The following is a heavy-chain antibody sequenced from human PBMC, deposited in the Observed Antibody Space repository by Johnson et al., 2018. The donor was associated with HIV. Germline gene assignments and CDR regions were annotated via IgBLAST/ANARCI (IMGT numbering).Heavy chain of an antibody. J-gene: IGHJ3*02. V-gene: IGHV3-NL1*01. Sequence: VHLVESGGGLVQPGRSLRLSCAASGFTFDDYAMHWVRQAPGKGLEWVSGIYSGGSTYYADSVEGRFTISRDNSKNTLYLQMNSLRAEDTAVYYCARATRSSSSGRHDAFDIWGQGTMVTVSS. CDR1: GFTFDDYA. CDR3: ARATRSSSSGRHDAFDI. CDR2: IYSGGST. D-gene: IGHD6-6*01.